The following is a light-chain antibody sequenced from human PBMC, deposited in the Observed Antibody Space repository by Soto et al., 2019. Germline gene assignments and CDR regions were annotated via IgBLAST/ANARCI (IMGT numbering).Light chain of an antibody. CDR3: QQYGSSPIT. CDR2: GAS. Sequence: EIVMTHSPATLSVSPVERATLSCTASQNIGSKMAWYQQKPDQAPRLLIYGASSRSTGIPDRFSGSGSGTDFTLTINRLEPEDFAVYYCQQYGSSPITFGQGTRLEIK. J-gene: IGKJ5*01. CDR1: QNIGSK. V-gene: IGKV3-20*01.